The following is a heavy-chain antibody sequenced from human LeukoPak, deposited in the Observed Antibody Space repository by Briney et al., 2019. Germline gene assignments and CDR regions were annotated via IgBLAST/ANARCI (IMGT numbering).Heavy chain of an antibody. CDR2: LFYSGNA. CDR3: ARGRSGELVATIDYFDY. J-gene: IGHJ4*02. Sequence: PSETLSLTCTVSGGSYSSSGYYWGCFRQPPGKGLEWIGSLFYSGNAYYNPSLKSRVTISVDTSKNQFSLKLSSVTAADTAVYYCARGRSGELVATIDYFDYWGQGTLVTVSS. D-gene: IGHD5-12*01. V-gene: IGHV4-39*07. CDR1: GGSYSSSGYY.